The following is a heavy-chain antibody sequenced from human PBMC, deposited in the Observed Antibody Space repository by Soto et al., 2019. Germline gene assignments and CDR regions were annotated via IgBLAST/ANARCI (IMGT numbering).Heavy chain of an antibody. CDR1: GITFGSRA. J-gene: IGHJ5*02. Sequence: VQLLESGGDLIQPGGSLRLSCVASGITFGSRAMSWVRQAPGEGLEWVAVISYHGNNKYYADSVKGRFTISRDNSKNTLYLQMNSLRAEDTAVYYCGKYSDYGYHRDWFDPWGQGTLVTVSS. CDR2: ISYHGNNK. V-gene: IGHV3-30*18. D-gene: IGHD4-17*01. CDR3: GKYSDYGYHRDWFDP.